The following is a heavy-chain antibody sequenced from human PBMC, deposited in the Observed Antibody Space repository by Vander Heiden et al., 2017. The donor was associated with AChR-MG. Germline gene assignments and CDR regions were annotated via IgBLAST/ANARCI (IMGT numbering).Heavy chain of an antibody. CDR2: ISGSGGST. J-gene: IGHJ6*02. D-gene: IGHD6-6*01. V-gene: IGHV3-23*01. CDR1: GFPFSSYA. CDR3: AKASSRIYYYYGMDV. Sequence: EVQLLESGGGLVQPGGSLRPPCAASGFPFSSYAMSWVGQAPGKGLEWVSAISGSGGSTYYADSVKGRFTISRDNSKNTLYLQMNSLRAEDTAVYYCAKASSRIYYYYGMDVWGQGTTVTVSS.